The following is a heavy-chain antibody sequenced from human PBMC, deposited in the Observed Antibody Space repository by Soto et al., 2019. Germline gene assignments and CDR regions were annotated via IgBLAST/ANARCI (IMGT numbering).Heavy chain of an antibody. D-gene: IGHD5-18*01. Sequence: GAAVKVSCKASGETFTLYDSKWVQPAPGQGLEWMGWMNPNSGNTGYAQKFQGRVTMTRNTSISTAYMELSSLRSEDTAVYYCARALRRDTAMVSHYWGQRPLVTVS. CDR3: ARALRRDTAMVSHY. J-gene: IGHJ4*02. CDR1: GETFTLYD. CDR2: MNPNSGNT. V-gene: IGHV1-8*01.